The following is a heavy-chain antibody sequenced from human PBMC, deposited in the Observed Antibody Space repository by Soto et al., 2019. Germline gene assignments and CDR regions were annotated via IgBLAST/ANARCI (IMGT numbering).Heavy chain of an antibody. V-gene: IGHV3-21*01. D-gene: IGHD2-15*01. CDR1: GFTFSSYS. J-gene: IGHJ1*01. CDR2: ISSSSSYI. CDR3: AIVLFVFVVAATPADLLPH. Sequence: GSLRLSCAASGFTFSSYSMNWVRQAPGKGLEWVSSISSSSSYIYYADSVKGRFTISRDNAKNSLYLQMNSLRAEDTAVYYCAIVLFVFVVAATPADLLPHCAQGT.